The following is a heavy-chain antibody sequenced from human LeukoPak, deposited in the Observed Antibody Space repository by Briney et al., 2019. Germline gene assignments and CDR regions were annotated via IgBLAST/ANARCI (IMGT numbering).Heavy chain of an antibody. Sequence: PSETLSLTCTVSGGSISSSSYYWGWIRQPPGKGLEWIGSIYYSGSTYYNPSLKSRVTISVDTSKNQFSLKLSSVTAADTAVYYCASSRDGYNLNYFDYWGQGALVTVSS. V-gene: IGHV4-39*07. D-gene: IGHD5-24*01. CDR2: IYYSGST. J-gene: IGHJ4*02. CDR3: ASSRDGYNLNYFDY. CDR1: GGSISSSSYY.